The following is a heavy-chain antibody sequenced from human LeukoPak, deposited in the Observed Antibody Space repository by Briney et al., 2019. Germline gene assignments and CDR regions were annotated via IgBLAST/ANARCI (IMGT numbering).Heavy chain of an antibody. Sequence: SETLSLTCTVSGGSISSGDYSWSWIRQPPGKGLEWIGYIYYSGSTYYNPSLKSRVTISVDTSKNQFSLKLSSVTAADTAVYYCARGYCTNGVCYNYYYMDVWGKGTTVTVSS. CDR1: GGSISSGDYS. V-gene: IGHV4-30-4*08. J-gene: IGHJ6*03. CDR2: IYYSGST. D-gene: IGHD2-8*01. CDR3: ARGYCTNGVCYNYYYMDV.